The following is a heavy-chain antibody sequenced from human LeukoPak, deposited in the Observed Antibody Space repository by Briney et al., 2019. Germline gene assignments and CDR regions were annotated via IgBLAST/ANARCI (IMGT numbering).Heavy chain of an antibody. J-gene: IGHJ4*02. CDR1: GFIFKTYT. D-gene: IGHD3-16*01. CDR3: AREGNDYYYDQ. Sequence: GGSLRLSCAASGFIFKTYTMTWVRQAPGKGLEWVSSITGDCKYITYADSVKGRFTISRDNAKNSLYLQVASLRGDDTATYYCAREGNDYYYDQWGQGTLVSVSP. CDR2: ITGDCKYI. V-gene: IGHV3-21*01.